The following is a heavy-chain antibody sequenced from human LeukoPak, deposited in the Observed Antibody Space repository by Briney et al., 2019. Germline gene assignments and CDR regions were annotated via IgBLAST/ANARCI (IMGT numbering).Heavy chain of an antibody. CDR2: IIPIFGTA. Sequence: GASVKVSCKASGGTFSSYAISWVRQAPGQGLEWMGGIIPIFGTANYAQKFQGRVTITADESTSTAYMELSSLRSEDTAVYYCARDQGITIFGEERLWSYYYYGMDVWGQGTTVTVSS. D-gene: IGHD3-3*01. J-gene: IGHJ6*02. CDR1: GGTFSSYA. CDR3: ARDQGITIFGEERLWSYYYYGMDV. V-gene: IGHV1-69*13.